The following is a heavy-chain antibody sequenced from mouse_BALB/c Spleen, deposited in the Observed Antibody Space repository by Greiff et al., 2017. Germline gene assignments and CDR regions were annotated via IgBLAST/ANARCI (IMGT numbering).Heavy chain of an antibody. Sequence: EVQLVESGGGLVQPKGSLKLSCAASGFTFNTYAMNWVRQAPGKGLEWVARIRSKSNNYATYYADSVKDRFTISRDDSQSMLYLQMNNLKTEDTAMYYCVRQGLRLRPFDYWGQGTTLTVSS. CDR2: IRSKSNNYAT. CDR1: GFTFNTYA. CDR3: VRQGLRLRPFDY. D-gene: IGHD1-2*01. J-gene: IGHJ2*01. V-gene: IGHV10-1*02.